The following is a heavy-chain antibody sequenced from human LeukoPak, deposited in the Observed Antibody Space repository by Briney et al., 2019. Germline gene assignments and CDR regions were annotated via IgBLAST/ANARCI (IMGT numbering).Heavy chain of an antibody. CDR1: GYTLTELS. Sequence: GASVKVSCKVSGYTLTELSMHWVRQAPGQGLEWMGIINPSGGSTSYAQKFQGRVTMTRDTSTSTVYMELSSLRSEDTAVYYCASTSESAQSDAFDIWGQGTMVTVSS. V-gene: IGHV1-46*01. CDR2: INPSGGST. CDR3: ASTSESAQSDAFDI. J-gene: IGHJ3*02.